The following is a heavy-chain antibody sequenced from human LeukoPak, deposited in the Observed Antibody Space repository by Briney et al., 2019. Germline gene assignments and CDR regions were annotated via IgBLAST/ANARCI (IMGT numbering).Heavy chain of an antibody. CDR2: ISSSSSYI. CDR3: ARARNDYGDYVFDF. V-gene: IGHV3-21*01. CDR1: GFTFDDYA. D-gene: IGHD4-17*01. Sequence: GGSLRLSCAASGFTFDDYAMNWVRQAPGKGLEWVSSISSSSSYIYYADSLKGRFTISRDNAKNSLYLQMNSLRAEDTAVYYCARARNDYGDYVFDFWGQGTLVTVSS. J-gene: IGHJ4*02.